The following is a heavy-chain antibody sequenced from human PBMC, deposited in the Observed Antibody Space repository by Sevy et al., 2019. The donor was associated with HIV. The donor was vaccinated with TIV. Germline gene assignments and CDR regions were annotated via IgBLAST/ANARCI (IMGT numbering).Heavy chain of an antibody. J-gene: IGHJ4*02. D-gene: IGHD3-22*01. Sequence: GGSLRLSCTGSGFTFGDYAMSWFRQAPGMGLEWVGFIRSKDYGGATEYATSVRGRFIISRDEYKSIADLQMNSLKTEDTAVYYCTRGYYYDSSGYSDYWGQGTLVTVSS. CDR1: GFTFGDYA. CDR3: TRGYYYDSSGYSDY. V-gene: IGHV3-49*03. CDR2: IRSKDYGGAT.